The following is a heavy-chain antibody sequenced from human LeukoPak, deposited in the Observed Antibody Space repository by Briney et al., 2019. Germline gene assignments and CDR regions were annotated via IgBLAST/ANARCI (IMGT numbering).Heavy chain of an antibody. V-gene: IGHV4-59*08. CDR2: IYFTGDA. CDR1: GASVSSSY. CDR3: ARHTYARPFDF. D-gene: IGHD6-6*01. Sequence: SETLSLTCSVSGASVSSSYWSWIRQPPGKGLEWIGYIYFTGDANYNPSLKRRVTTSMDTSKNQVSLKMTSVTAADTAVYYCARHTYARPFDFWGQGTLVTGAS. J-gene: IGHJ4*02.